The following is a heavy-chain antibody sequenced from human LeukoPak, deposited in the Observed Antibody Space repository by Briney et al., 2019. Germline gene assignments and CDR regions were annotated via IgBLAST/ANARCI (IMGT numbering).Heavy chain of an antibody. D-gene: IGHD3-9*01. CDR3: ARDRTERLRYFDWSKRGYFDY. V-gene: IGHV1-69*13. CDR1: GGTFSSYA. CDR2: IIPIFGTA. J-gene: IGHJ4*02. Sequence: GASVKVSCKASGGTFSSYATSWVRQAPGQGLEWMGGIIPIFGTANYAQKFQGRVMITADESTSTAYMELSSLRSEDTAVYYCARDRTERLRYFDWSKRGYFDYWGQGTLVTVSS.